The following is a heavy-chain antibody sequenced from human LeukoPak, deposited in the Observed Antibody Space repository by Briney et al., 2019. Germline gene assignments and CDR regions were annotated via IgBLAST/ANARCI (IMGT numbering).Heavy chain of an antibody. CDR2: ISYDGSIE. Sequence: GGSLRLSCAVSGFTFSSYAMHWVRQAPGKGLEWVAVISYDGSIENYADSVRGRFTISRDNAKNSLYLQMNSLRTEDTAVYYCARDPTVTDHWGQGTLVTVSS. V-gene: IGHV3-30*03. D-gene: IGHD4-17*01. J-gene: IGHJ4*02. CDR1: GFTFSSYA. CDR3: ARDPTVTDH.